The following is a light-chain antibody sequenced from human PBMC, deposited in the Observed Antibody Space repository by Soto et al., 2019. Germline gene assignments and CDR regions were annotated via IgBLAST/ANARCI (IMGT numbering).Light chain of an antibody. CDR2: EVS. Sequence: QSVLTQPASVSGSPGQSITISCTGASSDVGDYSYVSWYQQHPGKAPKLMIYEVSKRPSGVPDRFSGSKSGNTASLTVSGLQAEDEADYYCSSYAVSNKAVFGGGTKLTVL. V-gene: IGLV2-8*01. CDR3: SSYAVSNKAV. CDR1: SSDVGDYSY. J-gene: IGLJ2*01.